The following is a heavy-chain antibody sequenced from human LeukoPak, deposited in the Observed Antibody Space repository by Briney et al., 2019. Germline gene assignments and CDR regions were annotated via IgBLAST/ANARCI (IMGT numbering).Heavy chain of an antibody. CDR3: ARDLGYYYGSGSFPLGY. J-gene: IGHJ4*02. V-gene: IGHV3-48*04. Sequence: PGGSLRLSCAASGFTFSSYSMNWVRQAPGKGLEWVSYISSSSTIYYADSVKGRFTISRDNAKNSLYLQMNSLRAEDTAVYYCARDLGYYYGSGSFPLGYWGQGTLVTVSS. D-gene: IGHD3-10*01. CDR1: GFTFSSYS. CDR2: ISSSSTI.